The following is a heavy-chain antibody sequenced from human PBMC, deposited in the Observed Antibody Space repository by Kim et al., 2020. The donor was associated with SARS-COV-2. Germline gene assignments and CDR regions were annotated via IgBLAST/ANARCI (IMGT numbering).Heavy chain of an antibody. J-gene: IGHJ4*02. V-gene: IGHV3-30*07. Sequence: ADSVKGRFTISRDNSKNTLYLQMNSLRAEDTAVYYCARGIGYDSSGYVSFWGQGTLVTVSS. D-gene: IGHD3-22*01. CDR3: ARGIGYDSSGYVSF.